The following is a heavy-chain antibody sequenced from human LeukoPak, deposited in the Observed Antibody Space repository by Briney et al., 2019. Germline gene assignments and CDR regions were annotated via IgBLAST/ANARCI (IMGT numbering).Heavy chain of an antibody. Sequence: PSETLSLTCAVYGGSFSGYYWSWIRQPPGKGLEWIGEINHSGSTNYNPSLKSRVTISVDTSKNQSSLKLSSVTAADTAVYYCARGESRYYDFWSGYSSYYFDYWGQGTLVTVSS. V-gene: IGHV4-34*01. CDR2: INHSGST. J-gene: IGHJ4*02. D-gene: IGHD3-3*01. CDR1: GGSFSGYY. CDR3: ARGESRYYDFWSGYSSYYFDY.